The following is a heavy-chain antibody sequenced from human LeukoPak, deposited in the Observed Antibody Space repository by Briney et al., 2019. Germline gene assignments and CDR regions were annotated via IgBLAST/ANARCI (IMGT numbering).Heavy chain of an antibody. Sequence: PGGSLRLSCIASGFTFSSYEMNWVRQAPGKGLDWVSYISSSGSYVYYAGSVKGRFTISRDNAKNSLYLQMNSLSAEDTAVYYWARETGYYDYWGQGTLVTVSS. V-gene: IGHV3-48*03. D-gene: IGHD3-9*01. CDR2: ISSSGSYV. CDR1: GFTFSSYE. CDR3: ARETGYYDY. J-gene: IGHJ4*02.